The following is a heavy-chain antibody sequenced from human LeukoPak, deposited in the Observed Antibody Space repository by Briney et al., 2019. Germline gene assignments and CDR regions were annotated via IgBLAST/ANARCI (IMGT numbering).Heavy chain of an antibody. CDR1: GASISIGGYS. Sequence: PSGTLSLTCAVSGASISIGGYSWSWIRQPPGKALEWIGYIYHSGSTDYNPSLKSRVTMSVDRSKNQFSLKLSSVTAADTAVYYCARESPTTALDYWGQGTLVTVSS. J-gene: IGHJ4*02. D-gene: IGHD4-17*01. V-gene: IGHV4-30-2*01. CDR2: IYHSGST. CDR3: ARESPTTALDY.